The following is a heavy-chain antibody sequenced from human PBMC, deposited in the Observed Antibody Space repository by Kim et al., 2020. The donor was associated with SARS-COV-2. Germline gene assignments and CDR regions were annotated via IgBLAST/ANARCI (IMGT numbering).Heavy chain of an antibody. J-gene: IGHJ6*02. CDR2: IYYSGST. CDR3: ARAGGDIVVVPVADYYYYGMDV. V-gene: IGHV4-61*01. Sequence: SETLSLTCTVSGGSVSSGSYYWSWIRQPPGKGLEWIGYIYYSGSTNYNPSLKSRVTISVDTSKNQFSLKLSSVTAADTAVYYCARAGGDIVVVPVADYYYYGMDVWGQGTTVTVSS. D-gene: IGHD2-2*01. CDR1: GGSVSSGSYY.